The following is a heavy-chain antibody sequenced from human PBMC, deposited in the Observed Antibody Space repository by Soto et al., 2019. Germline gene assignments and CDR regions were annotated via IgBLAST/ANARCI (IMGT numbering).Heavy chain of an antibody. Sequence: EVQLVESGGGLVQPGGSLRLSCAASGFTVSSYWMRWVRQAPGKGLVWVANIKQDGSQKYYVYSVKGRFTISRYNDKNSLYLQMNSLRAEDTAVYYCARDRGEIDDWGQGTLVTGSS. CDR3: ARDRGEIDD. CDR2: IKQDGSQK. D-gene: IGHD3-16*01. CDR1: GFTVSSYW. J-gene: IGHJ4*02. V-gene: IGHV3-7*01.